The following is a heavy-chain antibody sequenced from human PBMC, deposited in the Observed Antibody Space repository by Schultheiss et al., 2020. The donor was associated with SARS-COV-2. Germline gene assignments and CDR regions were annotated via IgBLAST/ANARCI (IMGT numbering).Heavy chain of an antibody. CDR1: GYTFTGYY. D-gene: IGHD3-3*01. V-gene: IGHV1-18*04. CDR3: ARDAGSTIFGVVIWAYDY. CDR2: ISAYNGNT. J-gene: IGHJ4*02. Sequence: ASVKVSCKASGYTFTGYYMHWVRQAPGQGLEWMGWISAYNGNTNYAQKLQGRVTMTTDTSTSTAYMELRSLRSDDTAVYYCARDAGSTIFGVVIWAYDYWGQGTLVTVSS.